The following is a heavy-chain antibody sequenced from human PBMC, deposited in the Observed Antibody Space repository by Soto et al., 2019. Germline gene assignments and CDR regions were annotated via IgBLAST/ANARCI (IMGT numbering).Heavy chain of an antibody. V-gene: IGHV4-39*01. CDR1: GGSISSGGYY. Sequence: PSETLSLTCTVSGGSISSGGYYWSWIRQHPGKGLEWIGSIYYSGSTYYNPSLKSRVTISVDTSKNQFSLKLSSVTAADTAVYYCATILATTILTDYWGQGTLVTVS. J-gene: IGHJ4*02. CDR2: IYYSGST. CDR3: ATILATTILTDY. D-gene: IGHD5-12*01.